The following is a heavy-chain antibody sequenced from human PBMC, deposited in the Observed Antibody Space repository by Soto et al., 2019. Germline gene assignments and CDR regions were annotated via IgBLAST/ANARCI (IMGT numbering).Heavy chain of an antibody. D-gene: IGHD6-19*01. J-gene: IGHJ4*02. CDR3: ARDPSSGPPNSFDY. Sequence: SVKVSCKASGGTFSSYAISWVRQAPGQGLEWMGGIIPIFGTANYAQKFQGRVTITADESTSTAYMELSSLRSEDTAVYYCARDPSSGPPNSFDYWGQGTLVTVSS. CDR2: IIPIFGTA. CDR1: GGTFSSYA. V-gene: IGHV1-69*13.